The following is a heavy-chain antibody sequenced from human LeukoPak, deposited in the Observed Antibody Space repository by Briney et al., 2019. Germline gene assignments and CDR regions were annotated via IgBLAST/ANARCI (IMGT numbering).Heavy chain of an antibody. CDR3: AIQRERLYGFWSGQRGPFDP. CDR2: IIPIFGTA. CDR1: GGTFSSYA. D-gene: IGHD3-3*01. J-gene: IGHJ5*02. Sequence: SVKVSCKASGGTFSSYAISWVRQAPGQGLEWMGGIIPIFGTANYAQKFQGRVTITADESTSTAYMELSSLRSEDTAVYYCAIQRERLYGFWSGQRGPFDPWGQGTLVTVSS. V-gene: IGHV1-69*13.